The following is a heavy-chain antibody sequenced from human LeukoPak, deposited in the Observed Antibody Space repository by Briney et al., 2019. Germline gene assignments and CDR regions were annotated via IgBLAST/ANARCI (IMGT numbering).Heavy chain of an antibody. CDR1: GFTFSSYW. Sequence: GGSLRLSCAASGFTFSSYWMNWARQAPGKGLEWVASINHNGNVNYYVDSVKGRFTISRDNAKNSLYLQMSNLRAEDTAVYYCAKSLVSGSFYYCGMDVWGQGTTVTVSS. CDR2: INHNGNVN. D-gene: IGHD6-19*01. J-gene: IGHJ6*02. CDR3: AKSLVSGSFYYCGMDV. V-gene: IGHV3-7*03.